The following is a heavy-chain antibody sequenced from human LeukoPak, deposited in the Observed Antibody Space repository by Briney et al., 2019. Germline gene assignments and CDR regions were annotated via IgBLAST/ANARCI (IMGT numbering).Heavy chain of an antibody. Sequence: PGGSLRLSCAASGFTFSSYAMSWVRQAPGKGLEWVSAISGSGGSTYYADSVKGRFTISRDNAKNSLYLQMNSLRAEDTAVYYCARGVEDGYNLAYWGQGTLVTVSS. CDR2: ISGSGGST. D-gene: IGHD5-24*01. V-gene: IGHV3-23*01. CDR3: ARGVEDGYNLAY. CDR1: GFTFSSYA. J-gene: IGHJ4*02.